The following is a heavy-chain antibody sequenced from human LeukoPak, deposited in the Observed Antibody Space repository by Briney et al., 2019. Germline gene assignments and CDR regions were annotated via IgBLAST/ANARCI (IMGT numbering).Heavy chain of an antibody. CDR1: GFTFSTYA. J-gene: IGHJ5*02. Sequence: PGGSLRLSCAASGFTFSTYAMNWVRQAPGKGLEWVSAISGSGGSTYYADSVKGRFTISRDNSKNTLYLQMNSLRAEDTAVYYCAKDLRSISYSPKDWFDPWGQGTLVTVSS. CDR3: AKDLRSISYSPKDWFDP. D-gene: IGHD2-21*01. V-gene: IGHV3-23*01. CDR2: ISGSGGST.